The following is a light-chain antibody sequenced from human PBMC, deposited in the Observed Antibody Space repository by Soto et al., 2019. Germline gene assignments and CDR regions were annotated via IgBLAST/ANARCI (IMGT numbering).Light chain of an antibody. CDR2: GAS. J-gene: IGKJ1*01. V-gene: IGKV3-15*01. CDR1: QSVSSN. Sequence: EIVMTQSPATLSVSPGERATLSCRASQSVSSNLAWYQQKPGQAPRLLIYGASTRATGIPARFSGSGSGTEFTLTISSMQYEDFAFYYCQQYNDWPRTFGHGTKVEVK. CDR3: QQYNDWPRT.